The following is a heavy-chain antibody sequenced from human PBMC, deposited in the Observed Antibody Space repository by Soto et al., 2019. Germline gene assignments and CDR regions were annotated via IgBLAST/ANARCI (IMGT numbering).Heavy chain of an antibody. CDR3: ARDLGNWNYENNWFDP. CDR2: MNPSGGST. Sequence: ASVKVSCKASGYTFTSYVINWVRQATGQGLEWMGWMNPSGGSTSYAQKFQGRVTMTRDTSTSTVYMELSSLRSEDTAVYYCARDLGNWNYENNWFDPWGQGTLVTVSS. D-gene: IGHD1-7*01. J-gene: IGHJ5*02. CDR1: GYTFTSYV. V-gene: IGHV1-8*01.